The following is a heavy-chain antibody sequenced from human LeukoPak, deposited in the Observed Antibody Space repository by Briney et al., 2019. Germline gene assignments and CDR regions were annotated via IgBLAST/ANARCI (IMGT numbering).Heavy chain of an antibody. V-gene: IGHV3-33*03. Sequence: GGALRLSCAASGFIFSDYAMHWVRQAPGKGLEWVAIICYDGSDKYYLDSVKGRFTISRDNSKNTLYLQMNGLRVEDTAVYYCASGYCSGGSCYSGYFQHGGQGTLVTVSS. J-gene: IGHJ1*01. CDR3: ASGYCSGGSCYSGYFQH. CDR2: ICYDGSDK. CDR1: GFIFSDYA. D-gene: IGHD2-15*01.